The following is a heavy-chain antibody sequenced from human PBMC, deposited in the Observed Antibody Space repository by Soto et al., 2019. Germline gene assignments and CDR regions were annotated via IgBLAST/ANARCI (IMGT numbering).Heavy chain of an antibody. CDR2: IGGSGTTI. V-gene: IGHV3-23*01. D-gene: IGHD2-15*01. Sequence: PGGSLRLSCVASGFPFSAYAMNWVRQTPGKGLEWVCGIGGSGTTIYCADSVKGRFTISRDNFGNTLFLHMNGLRPEDTAVYYCARAPQYCSDGTCYSGNWLDLWGQGTLVTVSS. CDR1: GFPFSAYA. J-gene: IGHJ5*02. CDR3: ARAPQYCSDGTCYSGNWLDL.